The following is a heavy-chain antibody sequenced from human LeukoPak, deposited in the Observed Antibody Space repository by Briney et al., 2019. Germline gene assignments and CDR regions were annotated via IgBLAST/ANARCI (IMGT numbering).Heavy chain of an antibody. CDR1: GGSISSGGYY. V-gene: IGHV4-31*03. D-gene: IGHD3-22*01. CDR3: ARGDSSGHDAFDI. J-gene: IGHJ3*02. CDR2: IYYSGST. Sequence: SQTLSLTCTVSGGSISSGGYYWSWIRQHPGKGLEWIGYIYYSGSTYYNPSLKSRVTISVDTSKNQFSLKLSSVTAADTAVYYCARGDSSGHDAFDIWGQGTMVTVSS.